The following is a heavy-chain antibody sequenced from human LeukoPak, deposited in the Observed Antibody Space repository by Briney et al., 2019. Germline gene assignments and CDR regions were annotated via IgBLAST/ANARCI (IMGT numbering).Heavy chain of an antibody. CDR3: ARHFPRYGYSSGWYRGGTGGFDY. CDR1: GFTFSSYS. J-gene: IGHJ4*02. CDR2: ISSSSSYI. D-gene: IGHD6-19*01. Sequence: PGGSLRLSCAASGFTFSSYSMNWVRQAPGKGLEWVSSISSSSSYIYYADSVKGRFTISRDNAKNSLYLQMNSLRAEDTAVYYCARHFPRYGYSSGWYRGGTGGFDYWGQGTLVTVSS. V-gene: IGHV3-21*01.